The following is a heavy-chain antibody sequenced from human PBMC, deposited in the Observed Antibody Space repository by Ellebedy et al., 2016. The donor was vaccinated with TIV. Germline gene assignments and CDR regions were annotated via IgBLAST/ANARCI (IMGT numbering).Heavy chain of an antibody. Sequence: SETLSLXXTVSGYSISSGYYWGWIRQPPGKGLEWIGNIYHSGSIYYNPSLKSRVTISVDNSKNQFSLKLSSVTAADTAVYYCVRRIGARPPGYWGQGTLVTVSS. V-gene: IGHV4-38-2*02. D-gene: IGHD3-16*01. J-gene: IGHJ4*02. CDR1: GYSISSGYY. CDR3: VRRIGARPPGY. CDR2: IYHSGSI.